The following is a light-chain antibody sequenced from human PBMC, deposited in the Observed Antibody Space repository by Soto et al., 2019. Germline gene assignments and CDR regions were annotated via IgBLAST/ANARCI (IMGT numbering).Light chain of an antibody. CDR1: SSDVGGYNY. V-gene: IGLV2-14*01. Sequence: QSVLTQPASVSGSPGPSITISCTGTSSDVGGYNYVSWYQQHPGKAPKLMIYEVSDRPSGVSNRFSGSKSGNTASLTISGLQAEDEADYYCSSYTSSSTLGVVFGGGTKLTVL. CDR3: SSYTSSSTLGVV. CDR2: EVS. J-gene: IGLJ2*01.